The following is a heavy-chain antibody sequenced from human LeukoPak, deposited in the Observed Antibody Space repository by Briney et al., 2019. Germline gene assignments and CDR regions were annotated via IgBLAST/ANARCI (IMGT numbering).Heavy chain of an antibody. D-gene: IGHD7-27*01. V-gene: IGHV1-8*01. Sequence: GASVKVSCKASGYTLTSYDINWMRQATGQGLEWMGWMSPNSGNTGYAQKFQGRVTMTRDTSTGTAYLELSSLRSEDSAVYYCARGPPNWGYDYWGPGTLVTVSS. CDR2: MSPNSGNT. J-gene: IGHJ4*02. CDR1: GYTLTSYD. CDR3: ARGPPNWGYDY.